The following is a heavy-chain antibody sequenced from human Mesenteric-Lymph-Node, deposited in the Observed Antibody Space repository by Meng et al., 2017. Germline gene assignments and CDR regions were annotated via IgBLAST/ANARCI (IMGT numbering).Heavy chain of an antibody. D-gene: IGHD3-10*01. V-gene: IGHV4-34*01. CDR2: INHSGST. J-gene: IGHJ3*02. Sequence: SETLSLTCAVYGGSFSGYYWSWIRQPPGKGLEWIGEINHSGSTNYNPSLKSRVTISVDTSKNQFSLKLSSVTAADTAVYYCARGPVNYYGSGSIRDAFDIWGQGTMVTVSS. CDR3: ARGPVNYYGSGSIRDAFDI. CDR1: GGSFSGYY.